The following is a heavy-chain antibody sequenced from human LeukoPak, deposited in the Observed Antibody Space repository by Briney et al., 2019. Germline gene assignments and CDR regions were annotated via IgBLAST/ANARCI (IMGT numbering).Heavy chain of an antibody. CDR2: ISGSGGST. CDR3: AKFQLQLLWDAFDI. V-gene: IGHV3-23*01. J-gene: IGHJ3*02. D-gene: IGHD2-2*01. Sequence: GGSLRLSCAASGFTFSGYAMSWVRQVPGKGLEWVSTISGSGGSTYYADSVKGRFTISRDNSKNTLYLQMNSLRAEDTAIYYCAKFQLQLLWDAFDIWGQGTMVTVSS. CDR1: GFTFSGYA.